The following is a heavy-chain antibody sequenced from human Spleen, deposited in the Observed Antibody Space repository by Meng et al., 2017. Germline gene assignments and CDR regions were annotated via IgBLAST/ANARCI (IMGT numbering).Heavy chain of an antibody. D-gene: IGHD2-15*01. CDR3: ARGYCSAGTCYPSNY. Sequence: QGELRQWGEGLFKPSEPLSLTCVVSGGSFSDYYWSWIRQPPGKGLEWIGEINHSGSTNYNPSLESRATISVDTSQNNLSLKLSSVTAADSAVYYCARGYCSAGTCYPSNYWGQGILVTVSS. CDR1: GGSFSDYY. CDR2: INHSGST. V-gene: IGHV4-34*01. J-gene: IGHJ4*02.